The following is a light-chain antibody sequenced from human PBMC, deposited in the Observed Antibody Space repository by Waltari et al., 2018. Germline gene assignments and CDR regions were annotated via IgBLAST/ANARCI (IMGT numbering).Light chain of an antibody. Sequence: QSALTQPASLSGSPGQSLTISCTGSSSDVGSYNLVSWYQQHPGKAPKLMIYDVTKRPSGVSNRFSVSKSGNTASLTISGLQAEDEADYYCCSYAGSNTYVFGTGTKVTVL. CDR1: SSDVGSYNL. J-gene: IGLJ1*01. V-gene: IGLV2-23*02. CDR3: CSYAGSNTYV. CDR2: DVT.